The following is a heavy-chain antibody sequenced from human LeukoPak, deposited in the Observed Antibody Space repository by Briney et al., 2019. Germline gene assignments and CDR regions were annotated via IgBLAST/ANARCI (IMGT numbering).Heavy chain of an antibody. J-gene: IGHJ4*02. CDR1: GFTFSSYW. V-gene: IGHV3-74*01. Sequence: PGGSLRLSCAASGFTFSSYWMHWVRQAPGKGLVWVSRINSDGSSTSYADSVKGRFTISRDNAKNTLYLQMNSLRAEDTAVYYCARVWYYDTLTGYSPFDYWGQGTLVTVSP. CDR2: INSDGSST. CDR3: ARVWYYDTLTGYSPFDY. D-gene: IGHD3-9*01.